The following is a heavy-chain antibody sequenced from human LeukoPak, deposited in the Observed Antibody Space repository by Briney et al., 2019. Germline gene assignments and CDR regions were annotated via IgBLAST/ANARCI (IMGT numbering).Heavy chain of an antibody. CDR1: GFTFSSYG. V-gene: IGHV3-30*18. Sequence: GRSLRLSCAASGFTFSSYGMHWVRQALGRGLEWVAVISYDGSNKYYAGSVKGRFTISRDNSKNTLYLQMNSLRAEDTAVYYCAKGHYGSGSYYYIDYWGQGTLVTVSS. CDR2: ISYDGSNK. D-gene: IGHD3-10*01. CDR3: AKGHYGSGSYYYIDY. J-gene: IGHJ4*02.